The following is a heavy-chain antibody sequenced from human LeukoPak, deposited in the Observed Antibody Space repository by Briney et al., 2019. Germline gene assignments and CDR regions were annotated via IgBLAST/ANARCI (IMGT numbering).Heavy chain of an antibody. Sequence: AGSLRLSCAASGFTFSSYATSWVRQAPGKGLEWFSTINRSGGGTYYADSVRGRFTISRDNSKNTLSLQMNSLRAEDTAVYYCAKYYYDSSSYYRSWGQGTLVTVSS. D-gene: IGHD3-22*01. CDR3: AKYYYDSSSYYRS. J-gene: IGHJ4*02. CDR2: INRSGGGT. V-gene: IGHV3-23*01. CDR1: GFTFSSYA.